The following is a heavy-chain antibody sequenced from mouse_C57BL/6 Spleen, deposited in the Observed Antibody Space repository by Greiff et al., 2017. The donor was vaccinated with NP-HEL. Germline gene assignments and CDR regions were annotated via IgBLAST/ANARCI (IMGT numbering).Heavy chain of an antibody. Sequence: QVQLKESGPELVKPGASVKISCKASGYAFSSSWMNWVKQRPGKGLEWIGRIYPGDGDTNYNGKFKGKATLTADKSSSTAYMQLSSLTSEDSAVYFCARRGLYGNYDAMDYWGQGTSVTVSS. CDR1: GYAFSSSW. J-gene: IGHJ4*01. CDR3: ARRGLYGNYDAMDY. D-gene: IGHD2-1*01. V-gene: IGHV1-82*01. CDR2: IYPGDGDT.